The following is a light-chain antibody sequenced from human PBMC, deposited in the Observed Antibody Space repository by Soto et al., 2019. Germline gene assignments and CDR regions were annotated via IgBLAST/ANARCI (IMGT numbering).Light chain of an antibody. J-gene: IGLJ1*01. CDR3: SSCAGSNNPYV. CDR1: SGDIGGYDY. CDR2: EVT. V-gene: IGLV2-8*01. Sequence: QSVLTQPPSASGSPGQSVTISCTGTSGDIGGYDYVSWYQQHPGKAPKLMIYEVTKRPLGVPDRFSGSKSGNTASLTVSGLQAEDEADYYCSSCAGSNNPYVFGTGTKVTVL.